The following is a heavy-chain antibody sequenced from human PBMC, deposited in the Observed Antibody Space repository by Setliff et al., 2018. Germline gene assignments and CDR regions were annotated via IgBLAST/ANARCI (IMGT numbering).Heavy chain of an antibody. J-gene: IGHJ4*02. V-gene: IGHV5-51*01. D-gene: IGHD5-12*01. CDR2: VYPGDSDT. Sequence: PGESLKISCKGSGYSFSNYWIGWVRQMPGKGLEWMGIVYPGDSDTRYSPSFEGQVTISADKSISTAYLQWSSLKASDSAMYYCARHRVGNSGYAIPILDFWGQGALVTVSS. CDR3: ARHRVGNSGYAIPILDF. CDR1: GYSFSNYW.